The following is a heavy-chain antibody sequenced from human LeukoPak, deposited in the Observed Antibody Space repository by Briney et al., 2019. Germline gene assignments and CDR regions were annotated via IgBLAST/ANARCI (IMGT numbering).Heavy chain of an antibody. CDR2: IKQDGSEK. J-gene: IGHJ5*02. D-gene: IGHD6-13*01. V-gene: IGHV3-7*03. Sequence: GGPLRLSCAAAGFTFSTYWMSWVRQTPGKGLEWVANIKQDGSEKYYVDSVKGRFTISRDNAKNSLYLQMNSLRAEDTAVYYCARGIAAAGRNWFDPWGQGTLVTVSS. CDR3: ARGIAAAGRNWFDP. CDR1: GFTFSTYW.